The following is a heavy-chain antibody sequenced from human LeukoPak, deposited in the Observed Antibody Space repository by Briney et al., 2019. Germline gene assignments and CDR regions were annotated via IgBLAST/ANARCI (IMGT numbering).Heavy chain of an antibody. CDR3: ARLMVGQAGVGATHLDY. CDR1: GFTLSTYG. CDR2: IRHDGSAT. D-gene: IGHD1-26*01. V-gene: IGHV3-30*02. Sequence: PGGSPRLSCTASGFTLSTYGMHWVRQAPGKGLERVTFIRHDGSATYYADSVKGRFTSSRDNSKSTVYLEVNSLRPEDTAVYYCARLMVGQAGVGATHLDYWGQGTLLSVSS. J-gene: IGHJ4*02.